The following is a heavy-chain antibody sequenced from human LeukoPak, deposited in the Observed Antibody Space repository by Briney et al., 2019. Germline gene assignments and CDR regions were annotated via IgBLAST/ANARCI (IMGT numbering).Heavy chain of an antibody. V-gene: IGHV3-48*03. D-gene: IGHD1-26*01. CDR1: GFTFSSYE. CDR2: ISSSGSTI. Sequence: TGGSLRLSCAASGFTFSSYEMNWVRQAPGKGLEWVSYISSSGSTIYYADSVKGRFTISRDNAKNSLYLQMNSLRAEDTAVYYCARDGGVGATPINYWGQGTLVTVSS. CDR3: ARDGGVGATPINY. J-gene: IGHJ4*02.